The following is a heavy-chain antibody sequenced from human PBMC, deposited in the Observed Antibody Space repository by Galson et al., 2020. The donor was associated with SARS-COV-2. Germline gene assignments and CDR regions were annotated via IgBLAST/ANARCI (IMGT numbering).Heavy chain of an antibody. J-gene: IGHJ6*03. V-gene: IGHV3-53*01. Sequence: GGSLRLSCAASGFSVSYNYMSWVRQAPGKGLEWVSVIYSGGSTYYADSVKGRFTISRDSSKNTLYLQMNSLRAEDTAVYYCARSKTGIVAGYSHYHHMDAWGKGTTVTVSS. CDR2: IYSGGST. D-gene: IGHD6-13*01. CDR1: GFSVSYNY. CDR3: ARSKTGIVAGYSHYHHMDA.